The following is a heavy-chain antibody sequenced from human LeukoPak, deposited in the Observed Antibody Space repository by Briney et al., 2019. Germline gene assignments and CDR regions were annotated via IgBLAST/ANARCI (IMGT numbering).Heavy chain of an antibody. D-gene: IGHD3-10*01. CDR2: MNPNSGNT. J-gene: IGHJ4*02. CDR3: ARDLGAWAAGGY. Sequence: ASVKVSCKASGYTFTSYDINWVRQATGQGLEWMGWMNPNSGNTGYAQKFQGRVTITRNTSISTAYMELSSLRSEDTAVYYCARDLGAWAAGGYWGQGTLVTVSS. V-gene: IGHV1-8*03. CDR1: GYTFTSYD.